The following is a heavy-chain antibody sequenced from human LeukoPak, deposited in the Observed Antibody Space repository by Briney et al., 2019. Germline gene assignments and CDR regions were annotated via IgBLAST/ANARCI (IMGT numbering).Heavy chain of an antibody. J-gene: IGHJ4*02. CDR3: ARVLRGYDSSAYFYHYFDY. V-gene: IGHV3-30*02. CDR2: IRYDGSNK. D-gene: IGHD3-22*01. Sequence: PGGSLRLSCAASGFTFNNYGMHWVRQAPGKGLEWVAFIRYDGSNKYYADSVKGRFSISRDNSKNTLYLQMNSLRAEDTAVYYCARVLRGYDSSAYFYHYFDYWGQGTLVTVSS. CDR1: GFTFNNYG.